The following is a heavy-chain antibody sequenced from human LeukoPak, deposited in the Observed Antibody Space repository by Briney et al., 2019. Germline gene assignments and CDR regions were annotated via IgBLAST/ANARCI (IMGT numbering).Heavy chain of an antibody. J-gene: IGHJ4*02. CDR2: IYYSGST. CDR1: GGSISSYY. D-gene: IGHD1-26*01. V-gene: IGHV4-59*12. Sequence: SETLSLTCTVSGGSISSYYWSWIRQPPGKGLEWIGYIYYSGSTNYNPSLKSRVTISVDTSKNQFSLKLSSVTAADTAVYYCARGFSRSYHFDYWGQGTLVTVSS. CDR3: ARGFSRSYHFDY.